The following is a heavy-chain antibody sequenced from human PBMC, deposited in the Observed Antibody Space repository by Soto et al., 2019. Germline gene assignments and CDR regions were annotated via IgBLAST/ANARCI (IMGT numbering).Heavy chain of an antibody. J-gene: IGHJ5*02. CDR1: GFSLTSTGVG. CDR3: ARRPNLAAPGRYNRFDP. Sequence: QITLKESGPTLVEPTQTLTLTCTFSGFSLTSTGVGVGWIRQPPGKALEWLALIYWNDEKQYTPSLKSRLTISKDTSKNQVVLTMTNMDPVDSATYYCARRPNLAAPGRYNRFDPWGQGTLVTVSS. CDR2: IYWNDEK. D-gene: IGHD6-25*01. V-gene: IGHV2-5*01.